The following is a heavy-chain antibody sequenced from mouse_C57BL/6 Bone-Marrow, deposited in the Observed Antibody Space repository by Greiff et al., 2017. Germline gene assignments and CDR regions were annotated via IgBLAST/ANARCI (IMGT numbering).Heavy chain of an antibody. D-gene: IGHD1-1*01. CDR2: IGPGSGST. CDR3: ARRPLDGSSYRYFDV. V-gene: IGHV1-77*01. CDR1: GYTFTDYY. Sequence: QVQLQQSGAELVKPGASVKISCKASGYTFTDYYINWVKQRPGQGLEWIGKIGPGSGSTYYNEKFKGKATLPADNSSSPASMQFSSLTSEDSAVYFCARRPLDGSSYRYFDVWGTGTSVTVSS. J-gene: IGHJ1*03.